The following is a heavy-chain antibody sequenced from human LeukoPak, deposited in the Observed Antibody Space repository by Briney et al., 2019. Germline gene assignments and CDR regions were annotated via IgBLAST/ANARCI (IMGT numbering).Heavy chain of an antibody. CDR1: GGSTSSSSYY. V-gene: IGHV4-39*01. CDR3: AGNEQLTWGFDY. CDR2: IYYSGST. Sequence: SETLSLTCTVSGGSTSSSSYYWGWIRQPPGKGLEWIGSIYYSGSTYYNPSLKSRVTISVDTSKNQFSLKLSSVTAADTAVYCCAGNEQLTWGFDYWGQGTLVTVSS. J-gene: IGHJ4*02. D-gene: IGHD6-6*01.